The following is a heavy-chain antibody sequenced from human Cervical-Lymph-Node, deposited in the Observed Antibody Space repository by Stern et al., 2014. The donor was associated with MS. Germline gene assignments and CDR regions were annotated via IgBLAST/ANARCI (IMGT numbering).Heavy chain of an antibody. J-gene: IGHJ3*02. V-gene: IGHV4-4*02. CDR3: ARELPDLNAFDI. CDR1: GGSISSSNW. D-gene: IGHD1-14*01. CDR2: IYHSGGT. Sequence: QVQLVESGPGLVKPSGTLSLTCAVSGGSISSSNWWSWVRQSPGKGLEWIGDIYHSGGTKYSTSFESRVIISLANSKNQFFLKLSYVTAADTAVYYCARELPDLNAFDIWGQGTMVTVSS.